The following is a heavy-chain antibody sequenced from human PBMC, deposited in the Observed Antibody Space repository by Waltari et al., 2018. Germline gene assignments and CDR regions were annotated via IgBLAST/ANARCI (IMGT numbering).Heavy chain of an antibody. Sequence: QITLKESGPTLVQPTQTLTLTCTFSGFSPSTSGVGVGWISPPPGKALEWLALIYWNDDKRASPSLKRRLTSTEDTSKTQVVLTMTNMDPVDTATHYCALVTPPTSSRAEYFQHWGQGTLVTVSS. V-gene: IGHV2-5*01. J-gene: IGHJ1*01. CDR2: IYWNDDK. CDR3: ALVTPPTSSRAEYFQH. CDR1: GFSPSTSGVG. D-gene: IGHD6-6*01.